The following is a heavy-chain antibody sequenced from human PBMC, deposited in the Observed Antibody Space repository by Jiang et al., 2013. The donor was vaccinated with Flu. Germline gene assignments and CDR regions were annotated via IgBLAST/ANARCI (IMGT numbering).Heavy chain of an antibody. CDR3: ARGHYYGSGSYPFNWFDP. D-gene: IGHD3-10*01. CDR1: GFTFSSYD. J-gene: IGHJ5*02. Sequence: GLVQPGGSLRLSCAASGFTFSSYDMHWVRQATGKGLEWVSAIGTAGDTYYPGSVKGRFTISXENAKNSLYLQMNSLRAEDTAVYYCARGHYYGSGSYPFNWFDPWGQGTLVTVSS. CDR2: IGTAGDT. V-gene: IGHV3-13*01.